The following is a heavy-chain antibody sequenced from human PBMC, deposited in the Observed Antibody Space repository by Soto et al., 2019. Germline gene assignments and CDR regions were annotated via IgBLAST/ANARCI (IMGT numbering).Heavy chain of an antibody. CDR3: AKPRSARSSAPKGMDV. CDR2: ISYDGSNK. V-gene: IGHV3-30-3*02. J-gene: IGHJ6*02. D-gene: IGHD6-6*01. CDR1: GFTFSSYA. Sequence: QVHLVESGGGVVQPGRALRLSCATSGFTFSSYAMHWVRQAPGKWLEWVAVISYDGSNKYYADSVKGRFTISRDSSKNTLYLQVNSLRAEDTAVYYCAKPRSARSSAPKGMDVWGQGTAVTVSS.